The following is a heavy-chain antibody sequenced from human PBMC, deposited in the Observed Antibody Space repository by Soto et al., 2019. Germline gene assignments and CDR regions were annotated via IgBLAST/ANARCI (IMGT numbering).Heavy chain of an antibody. J-gene: IGHJ4*02. CDR2: FDPEDGET. V-gene: IGHV1-24*01. CDR3: ATHLCSSTSCYKAEFDY. Sequence: ASVKVSCKVSGYTLTELSMHWVRQAPGKGLEWMGGFDPEDGETIYAQKFQGRVTMTEDTSTDTAYMELSSLRSEDTAVYYCATHLCSSTSCYKAEFDYWGQGTLVTVSS. CDR1: GYTLTELS. D-gene: IGHD2-2*02.